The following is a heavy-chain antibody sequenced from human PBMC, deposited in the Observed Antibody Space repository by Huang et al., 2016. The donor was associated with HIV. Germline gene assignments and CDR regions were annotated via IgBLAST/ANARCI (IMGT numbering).Heavy chain of an antibody. CDR2: IDYSGSS. CDR3: ARDHHDFWRGYRRMYFFDH. CDR1: GGSICTHY. J-gene: IGHJ4*02. Sequence: QVQLQESGPGLVKPSETLSLTCTVSGGSICTHYWSWIRQPPGKGLEWTGSIDYSGSSNDSPALKSRVTILLDTSKNQFSLRVNSVTAADTAMYYCARDHHDFWRGYRRMYFFDHWGQGTLVTVSS. D-gene: IGHD3-3*01. V-gene: IGHV4-59*11.